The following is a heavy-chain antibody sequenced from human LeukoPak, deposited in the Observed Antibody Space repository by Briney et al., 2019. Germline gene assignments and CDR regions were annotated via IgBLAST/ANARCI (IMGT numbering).Heavy chain of an antibody. CDR2: ISSSGSTI. J-gene: IGHJ4*02. D-gene: IGHD2-21*02. CDR3: AKDFVVVPGNVNYFDY. Sequence: GGSLRLSCAASGFTFSSYEMNWVRQAPGKGLEWVSYISSSGSTIYYADSVKGRFTISRDNAKNSLYLQMNSLRAEDTAVYYCAKDFVVVPGNVNYFDYWGQGTLVTVSS. V-gene: IGHV3-48*03. CDR1: GFTFSSYE.